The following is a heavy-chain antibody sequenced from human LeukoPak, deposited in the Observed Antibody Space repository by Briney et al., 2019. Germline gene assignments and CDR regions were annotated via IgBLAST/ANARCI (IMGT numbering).Heavy chain of an antibody. CDR2: INHSGST. CDR1: GGSFSGYY. Sequence: KSSETLSLTCAVYGGSFSGYYWSWIRHPPGKGRGWIGEINHSGSTNYNPSLKSRVTISVDTSKNQFSLKLSSVTAADTAVYYCARGVHCSGGSCYFYWGQGTLVTVSS. D-gene: IGHD2-15*01. CDR3: ARGVHCSGGSCYFY. V-gene: IGHV4-34*01. J-gene: IGHJ4*02.